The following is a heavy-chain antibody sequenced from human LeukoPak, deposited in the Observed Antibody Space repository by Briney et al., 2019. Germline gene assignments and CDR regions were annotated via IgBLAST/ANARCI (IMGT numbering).Heavy chain of an antibody. Sequence: ASVKVSCKASGYTFTSYDINWVRQATGQGLEWMGWMNPNSGNTGYAQKFQGRATMTRNTSTSTAYMELSSLRSEDTAVYYCARPAVAGGSDYWGQGTLVTVSS. J-gene: IGHJ4*02. V-gene: IGHV1-8*01. D-gene: IGHD6-19*01. CDR2: MNPNSGNT. CDR1: GYTFTSYD. CDR3: ARPAVAGGSDY.